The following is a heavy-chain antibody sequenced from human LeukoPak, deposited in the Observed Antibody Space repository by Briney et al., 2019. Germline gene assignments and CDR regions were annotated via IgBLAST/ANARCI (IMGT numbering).Heavy chain of an antibody. J-gene: IGHJ4*02. Sequence: DPSETLSLTCSVSGGSISSSSYYWGRIRQPPGKGLDWIGSIYYSGSTYYNPSLKSRVTISVDTSKNQFSLKLSSVTAADTAVYYCARLDTAMGLLSFDYWGQGTLVTVSS. CDR3: ARLDTAMGLLSFDY. V-gene: IGHV4-39*07. CDR2: IYYSGST. CDR1: GGSISSSSYY. D-gene: IGHD5-18*01.